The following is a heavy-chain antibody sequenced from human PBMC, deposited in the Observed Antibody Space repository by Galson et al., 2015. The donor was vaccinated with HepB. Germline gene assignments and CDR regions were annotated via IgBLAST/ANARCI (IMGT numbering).Heavy chain of an antibody. Sequence: SLRLSCAASRFTFNNYCMTWVRQAPGKGLEWVANINQDESEKYYVDSVKGRFTISRDNAKNSLSLQMNSLRAEDTAVYYCARATTVLRKISAFDIWGQGTMVTVSS. CDR2: INQDESEK. V-gene: IGHV3-7*03. J-gene: IGHJ3*02. CDR1: RFTFNNYC. D-gene: IGHD3-3*01. CDR3: ARATTVLRKISAFDI.